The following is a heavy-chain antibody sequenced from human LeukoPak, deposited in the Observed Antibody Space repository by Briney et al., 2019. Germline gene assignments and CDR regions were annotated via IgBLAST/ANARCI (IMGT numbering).Heavy chain of an antibody. D-gene: IGHD3-3*01. Sequence: SETLSLTCTVSGGSITNNYWNWHWIRQPQGRGLEWIGYIYYSGSTNYNPSLRSRVTIAVDKSNNQVSLKLNSVTAAGTAMYYCRRDKPGRTAHYDFLEIWGKGKMLTVSS. CDR3: RRDKPGRTAHYDFLEI. CDR1: GGSITNNY. CDR2: IYYSGST. J-gene: IGHJ3*02. V-gene: IGHV4-59*01.